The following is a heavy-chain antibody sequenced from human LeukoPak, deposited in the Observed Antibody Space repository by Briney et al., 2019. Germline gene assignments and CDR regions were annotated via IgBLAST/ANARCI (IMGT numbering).Heavy chain of an antibody. CDR1: GYTFTGSY. Sequence: GASVKVSCKASGYTFTGSYINWVRQARGQGLEWMGRINPNSGDTNVAQKFQGSVTMTRDTSISTAYMDMSSLRSDDTAVYYCARNLWFGESSDAFDMWGQGTMVTVSS. D-gene: IGHD3-10*01. J-gene: IGHJ3*02. CDR2: INPNSGDT. CDR3: ARNLWFGESSDAFDM. V-gene: IGHV1-2*06.